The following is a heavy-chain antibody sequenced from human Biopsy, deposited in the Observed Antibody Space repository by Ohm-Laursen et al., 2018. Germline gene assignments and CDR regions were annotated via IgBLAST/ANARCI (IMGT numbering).Heavy chain of an antibody. V-gene: IGHV4-59*01. J-gene: IGHJ2*01. CDR3: ARDRGFYSDRTVPGYFDL. D-gene: IGHD3-22*01. CDR1: GDSISSYY. CDR2: ASYTGST. Sequence: SETLSLTCTVSGDSISSYYWSWIRQPPGKGLEWIGYASYTGSTDYNPSLQSRVAISVDTSKNHFSLRLRSVTPADTAMYYCARDRGFYSDRTVPGYFDLWGRGTLVTVSS.